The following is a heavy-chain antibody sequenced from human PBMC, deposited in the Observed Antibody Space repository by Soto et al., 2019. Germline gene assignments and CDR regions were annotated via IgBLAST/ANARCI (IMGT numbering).Heavy chain of an antibody. D-gene: IGHD3-16*01. V-gene: IGHV4-59*01. CDR2: IYYSGST. CDR1: GGSISSYY. J-gene: IGHJ6*02. Sequence: SETLSLTCTVSGGSISSYYWSWIRQPPGKGLEWIGYIYYSGSTNYNPSLKSRVTISVDTSKNQFSLKLSSVTAADTAVYYCARGGEPRTRYSGMDVWGQGTTVTVSS. CDR3: ARGGEPRTRYSGMDV.